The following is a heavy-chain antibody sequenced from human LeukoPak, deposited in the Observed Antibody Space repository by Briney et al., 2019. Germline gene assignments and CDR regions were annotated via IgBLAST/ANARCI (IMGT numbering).Heavy chain of an antibody. D-gene: IGHD3-10*01. Sequence: SETLSLTCSVSGGSINSYYWGWVRQPAGKGLECIGRIYRKHSLQSPPHDSTHDANNQFSLKLRSVTAEDTAVYYCGSQGYTASYYFVDYWSQGTLITVSS. V-gene: IGHV4-4*07. J-gene: IGHJ4*02. CDR1: GGSINSYY. CDR3: GSQGYTASYYFVDY. CDR2: IYRKH.